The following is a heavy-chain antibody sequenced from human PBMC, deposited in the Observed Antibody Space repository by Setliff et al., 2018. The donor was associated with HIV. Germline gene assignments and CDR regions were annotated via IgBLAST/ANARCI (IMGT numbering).Heavy chain of an antibody. D-gene: IGHD3-10*01. CDR2: INHSGST. Sequence: PSETLSLTCTVSGVPTSASTYYWGWSRQPPGKGLEWIGEINHSGSTNYNPSLKSRLTTSVDRSKNQFSLRLSSVTAADTAVYYCVRDLGVESLGGALAYWGQGTLVTVSS. J-gene: IGHJ4*02. CDR1: GVPTSASTYY. V-gene: IGHV4-39*07. CDR3: VRDLGVESLGGALAY.